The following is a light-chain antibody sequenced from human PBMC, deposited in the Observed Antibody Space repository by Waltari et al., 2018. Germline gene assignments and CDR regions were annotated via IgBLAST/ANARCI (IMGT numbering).Light chain of an antibody. Sequence: DIQMTQSPSSLSAFVGDRVTITCRASQDISHYLAWYQQGPGQVPRLLIYEASTLQSGVPSRFSGSGSGTDFTLTISSLQPEDVATYYCQKYTSAPRTFGPGTKIEIK. CDR3: QKYTSAPRT. J-gene: IGKJ3*01. CDR2: EAS. CDR1: QDISHY. V-gene: IGKV1-27*01.